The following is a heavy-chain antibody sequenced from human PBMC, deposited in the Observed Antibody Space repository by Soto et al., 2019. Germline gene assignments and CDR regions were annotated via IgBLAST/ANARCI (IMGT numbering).Heavy chain of an antibody. V-gene: IGHV3-21*06. CDR1: GFTFSSYS. CDR2: ISSGSNYT. Sequence: GGSLRLSCVVSGFTFSSYSMNWVRQAPGKGLEWVSSISSGSNYTYYADSVKGRFTISRDNAKNSVYLQMNSLRAEDTALYYCARDFKESQYYYYCMDVWGKGTTVTVSS. CDR3: ARDFKESQYYYYCMDV. J-gene: IGHJ6*03. D-gene: IGHD3-10*01.